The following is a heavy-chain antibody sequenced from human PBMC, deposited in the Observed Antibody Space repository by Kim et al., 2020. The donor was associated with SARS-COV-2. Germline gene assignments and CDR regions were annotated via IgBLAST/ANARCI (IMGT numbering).Heavy chain of an antibody. CDR1: GGSISSSSYY. V-gene: IGHV4-39*01. Sequence: SETLSLTCTVSGGSISSSSYYWGWIRQPPGKGLEWIGSIYYSGSTYYNPSLKSRVTISVDTSKNQFSLKLSSVTAADTAVYYCAARIQLWSHVFDYWGQGTLVTVSS. CDR3: AARIQLWSHVFDY. J-gene: IGHJ4*02. D-gene: IGHD5-18*01. CDR2: IYYSGST.